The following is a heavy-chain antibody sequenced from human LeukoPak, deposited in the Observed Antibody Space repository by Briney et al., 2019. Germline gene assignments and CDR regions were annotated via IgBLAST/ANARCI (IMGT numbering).Heavy chain of an antibody. D-gene: IGHD2-21*01. CDR3: ARGGVGMAKGVDY. CDR2: IAYDGSNK. J-gene: IGHJ4*02. CDR1: RFTFSGYA. Sequence: PGRSLRLSCAASRFTFSGYAMHWVRQAPGKGLEWVAVIAYDGSNKYYADSVKGRFTISRDNSKNTLYLQMNSLRADDTAVYYCARGGVGMAKGVDYWGQGTLVTVSS. V-gene: IGHV3-30-3*01.